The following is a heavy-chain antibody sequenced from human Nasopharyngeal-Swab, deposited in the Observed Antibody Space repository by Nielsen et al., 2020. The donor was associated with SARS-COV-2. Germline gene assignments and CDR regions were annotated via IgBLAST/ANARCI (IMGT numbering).Heavy chain of an antibody. CDR2: IWYDGSNK. J-gene: IGHJ4*02. Sequence: GESLKISCAASGFTFSSYGMHWVRQAPGKGLEWVAVIWYDGSNKYYADSVKGRFTISRGNSKNTLYLQMNSLRAEDTAVYYCARDGVDYGDYWGQGTLVTVSS. V-gene: IGHV3-33*01. CDR1: GFTFSSYG. CDR3: ARDGVDYGDY. D-gene: IGHD3-16*01.